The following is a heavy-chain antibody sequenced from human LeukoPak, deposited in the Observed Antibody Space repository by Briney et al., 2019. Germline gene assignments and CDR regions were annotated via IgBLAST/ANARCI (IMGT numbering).Heavy chain of an antibody. J-gene: IGHJ3*02. CDR2: INHSGTT. D-gene: IGHD4-11*01. CDR3: ARGALRRTTPHASDI. Sequence: SETLSLTCAVYGGSFSDYYWSWIRQPPGKGLEWIGEINHSGTTNYNPSLKSRVTISVDTSKNQFFLKLSSVTAADTAVYYCARGALRRTTPHASDIWGQGTMVTVSS. CDR1: GGSFSDYY. V-gene: IGHV4-34*01.